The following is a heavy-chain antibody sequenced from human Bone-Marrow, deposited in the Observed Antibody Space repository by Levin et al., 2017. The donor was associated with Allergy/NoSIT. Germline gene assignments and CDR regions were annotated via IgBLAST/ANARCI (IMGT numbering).Heavy chain of an antibody. J-gene: IGHJ6*02. CDR1: GFTFSDYY. Sequence: GESLKISCAASGFTFSDYYMSWIRQAPGKGLEWVSYISSSGSTIYYADSVKGRFTISRDNAKNSLYLQMNSLRAEDTAVYYCARDPYCSSTSCSNYYYHYGMDVWGQGTTVTVS. V-gene: IGHV3-11*01. D-gene: IGHD2-2*01. CDR2: ISSSGSTI. CDR3: ARDPYCSSTSCSNYYYHYGMDV.